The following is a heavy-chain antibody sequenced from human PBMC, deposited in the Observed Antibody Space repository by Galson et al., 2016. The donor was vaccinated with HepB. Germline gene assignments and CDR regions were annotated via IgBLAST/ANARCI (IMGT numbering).Heavy chain of an antibody. Sequence: SLRLSCAASGFTVSNNYMRWVRQAPGKGLEWVSLIYSGGSTYYADSVKGRFTISRDSSENTLYLQMNSLRAEDTAVYYYARGGWQPLTGYAIDNWGQGTLVTVSS. CDR3: ARGGWQPLTGYAIDN. CDR1: GFTVSNNY. J-gene: IGHJ4*02. D-gene: IGHD3-9*01. CDR2: IYSGGST. V-gene: IGHV3-66*01.